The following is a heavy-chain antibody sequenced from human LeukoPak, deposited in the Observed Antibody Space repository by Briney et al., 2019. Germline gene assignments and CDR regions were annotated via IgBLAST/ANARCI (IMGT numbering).Heavy chain of an antibody. CDR3: ARDYGPGSVDCFDY. D-gene: IGHD1-26*01. J-gene: IGHJ4*02. Sequence: ASVKVSCRASGYTFSNYGISWVRQAPGQGLEWMGWISTYNGHTNYAQHLRGRVTMTTDTSTSTVYMELSGLRSDDTAVYYCARDYGPGSVDCFDYWGQGSLVTVSS. CDR1: GYTFSNYG. V-gene: IGHV1-18*01. CDR2: ISTYNGHT.